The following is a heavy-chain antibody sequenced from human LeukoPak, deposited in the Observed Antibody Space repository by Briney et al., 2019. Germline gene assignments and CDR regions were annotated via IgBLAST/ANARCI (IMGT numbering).Heavy chain of an antibody. V-gene: IGHV3-7*01. J-gene: IGHJ3*02. D-gene: IGHD1-26*01. Sequence: GGSLRLSCAASGFTFSSYWMSWVRQAPGKGLEWVAQIKQDGSEKYYVDSVKGRFTVSRDNSKNTLYLQMNSLRAEDTAVYYCAKGGSVGATIRSPFAFDIWGQGTMVTVSS. CDR2: IKQDGSEK. CDR1: GFTFSSYW. CDR3: AKGGSVGATIRSPFAFDI.